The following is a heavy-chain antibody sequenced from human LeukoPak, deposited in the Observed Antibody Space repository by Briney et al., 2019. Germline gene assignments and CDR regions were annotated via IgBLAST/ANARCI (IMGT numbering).Heavy chain of an antibody. Sequence: GGSLRLSCAASGFTFSGNWMSWVRQAPGKGLEWLANIDEDGSGKYYMDSVKGRFTISRDNARNSLYLQINSLRADDTAVYYCARDAKYYHDSSGYHWGQGTLVTVSS. CDR1: GFTFSGNW. D-gene: IGHD3-22*01. CDR2: IDEDGSGK. CDR3: ARDAKYYHDSSGYH. V-gene: IGHV3-7*01. J-gene: IGHJ4*02.